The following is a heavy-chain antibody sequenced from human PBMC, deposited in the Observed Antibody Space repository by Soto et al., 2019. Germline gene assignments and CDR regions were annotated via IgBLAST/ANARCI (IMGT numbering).Heavy chain of an antibody. CDR2: VLHDGST. J-gene: IGHJ4*02. CDR3: ARLLATVSLDC. V-gene: IGHV4-59*01. Sequence: SETLSLTCTVSAGSMSGSHWSWIRQPPGKGLEWIGYVLHDGSTHYNPSLRSRVTLSVDTSKTQFSLKLISVTAADTAVYYCARLLATVSLDCWGQGTLVTVSS. D-gene: IGHD4-17*01. CDR1: AGSMSGSH.